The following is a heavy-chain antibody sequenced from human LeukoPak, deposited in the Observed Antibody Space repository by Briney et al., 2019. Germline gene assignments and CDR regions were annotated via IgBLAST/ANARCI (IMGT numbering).Heavy chain of an antibody. Sequence: GGSLRLSCAASGFTFSSYGMHWVRQAPGKGLEGVAFIRYDGSSIYYADSVKGRFTISRDNSKNTLYLQMNSLRAEDTAVYYCAKALGTAMVRGVIDYWGQGTPVTVSS. CDR2: IRYDGSSI. D-gene: IGHD3-10*01. CDR1: GFTFSSYG. J-gene: IGHJ4*02. V-gene: IGHV3-30*02. CDR3: AKALGTAMVRGVIDY.